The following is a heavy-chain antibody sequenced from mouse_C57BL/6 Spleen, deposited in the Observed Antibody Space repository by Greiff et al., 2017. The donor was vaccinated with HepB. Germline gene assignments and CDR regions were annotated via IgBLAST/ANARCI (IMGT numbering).Heavy chain of an antibody. Sequence: VKLQESGAELARPGASVKLSCKASGYTFTSYCISWVKQRTGQGLEWIGEIYPRSGNTYYYEKFKGKATLTADKSSSTAYKELRSLTYEDSAVYFCARIDSSGYLDYWGQGTTLTVSS. CDR3: ARIDSSGYLDY. V-gene: IGHV1-81*01. J-gene: IGHJ2*01. D-gene: IGHD3-2*02. CDR1: GYTFTSYC. CDR2: IYPRSGNT.